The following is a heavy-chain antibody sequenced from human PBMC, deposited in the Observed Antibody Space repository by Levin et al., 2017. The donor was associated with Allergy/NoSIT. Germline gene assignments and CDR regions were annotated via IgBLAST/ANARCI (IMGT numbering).Heavy chain of an antibody. CDR3: TVVLVPAFYYYYGMDV. J-gene: IGHJ6*02. CDR2: IRSKANSYAT. V-gene: IGHV3-73*01. D-gene: IGHD2-2*01. Sequence: GGSLRLSCAASGFTFSGSAMHWVRQASGKGLEWVGRIRSKANSYATAYAASVKGRFTISRDDSKNTAYLQMNSLKTEDTAVYYCTVVLVPAFYYYYGMDVWGQGTTVTVSS. CDR1: GFTFSGSA.